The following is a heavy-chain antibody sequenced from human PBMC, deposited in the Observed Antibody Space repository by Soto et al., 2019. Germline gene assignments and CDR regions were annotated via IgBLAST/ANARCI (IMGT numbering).Heavy chain of an antibody. CDR2: ICGNNNTT. CDR3: AKAPARRVVDY. V-gene: IGHV3-23*01. D-gene: IGHD6-6*01. CDR1: GFTFSSYA. J-gene: IGHJ4*02. Sequence: GGSLILSCAASGFTFSSYAMSWVRQAPGKGLEWVSVICGNNNTTYYIESVKGRFTISRDNSKDTLYLQMNSLRAEDTAVYYCAKAPARRVVDYWGQGTLVTVSS.